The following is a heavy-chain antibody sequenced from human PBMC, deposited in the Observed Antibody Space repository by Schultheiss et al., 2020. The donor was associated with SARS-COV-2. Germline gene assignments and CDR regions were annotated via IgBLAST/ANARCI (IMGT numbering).Heavy chain of an antibody. CDR3: AKGGDYGGNSGLYYYYGMDV. CDR1: GFTFSSYA. Sequence: GGSLRLSCAASGFTFSSYAMSWVRQAPGKGLEWVSAISGSGGSTYYADSVKGRFTISRDNSKNTLYLQMNSLRAEDTAVYYCAKGGDYGGNSGLYYYYGMDVWGQGTTVTVS. V-gene: IGHV3-23*01. D-gene: IGHD4-23*01. CDR2: ISGSGGST. J-gene: IGHJ6*02.